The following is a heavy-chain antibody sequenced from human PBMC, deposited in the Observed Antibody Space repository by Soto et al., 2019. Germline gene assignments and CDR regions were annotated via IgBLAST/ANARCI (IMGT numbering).Heavy chain of an antibody. Sequence: ASVKVSCKASGYTFTSYAMHWVRQAPGQRLEWMGWINAGNGNTKYSQKFQGRVTITRDTSASTAYMELSSLRSEDTAVYYCARDASQQLGAHDINWFDPWGQGTLVTVSS. CDR2: INAGNGNT. J-gene: IGHJ5*02. CDR3: ARDASQQLGAHDINWFDP. CDR1: GYTFTSYA. V-gene: IGHV1-3*01. D-gene: IGHD6-6*01.